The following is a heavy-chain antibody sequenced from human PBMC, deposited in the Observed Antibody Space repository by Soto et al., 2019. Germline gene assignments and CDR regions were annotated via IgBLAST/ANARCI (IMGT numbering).Heavy chain of an antibody. J-gene: IGHJ4*02. CDR3: AKQAGYSSDPFDY. Sequence: EVQLLESGGGLVQPGGSLRLSCAASGFTFSYFSMSWVRQTPATGLEWVSGVSGGGATTYYADSVKGRFTISRDNSKNTLYLQINSLRAEDTAMYYCAKQAGYSSDPFDYWGQGTLVTVSS. CDR2: VSGGGATT. D-gene: IGHD6-19*01. CDR1: GFTFSYFS. V-gene: IGHV3-23*01.